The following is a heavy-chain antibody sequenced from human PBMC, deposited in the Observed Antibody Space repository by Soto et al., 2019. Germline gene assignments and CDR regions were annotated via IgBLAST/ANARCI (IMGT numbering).Heavy chain of an antibody. V-gene: IGHV1-18*01. D-gene: IGHD6-19*01. Sequence: ASVKVSCKASGGTFSSYAISWVRQAPGQGLEWMGWISAYNGNTNYAQKLQGRVTMTTDTSTSTAYMEPRSLRSDDTAVYYCARGIRGYSSGYVYWGQGTLVTVSS. CDR1: GGTFSSYA. CDR2: ISAYNGNT. J-gene: IGHJ4*02. CDR3: ARGIRGYSSGYVY.